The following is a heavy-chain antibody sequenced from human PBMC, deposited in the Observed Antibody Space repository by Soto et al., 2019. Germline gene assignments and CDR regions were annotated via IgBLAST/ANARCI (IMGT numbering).Heavy chain of an antibody. V-gene: IGHV4-59*01. Sequence: PSETLSLTCTVSGGSISSYYWSWIRQPPGKGLEWIGYIYYSGSTNYNPSLKSRVTISVDTSKNQFSLKLSSVTAADTAVYYCARDRGYSSSGHMDVWGKGTTVTVSS. D-gene: IGHD6-13*01. CDR1: GGSISSYY. CDR3: ARDRGYSSSGHMDV. CDR2: IYYSGST. J-gene: IGHJ6*03.